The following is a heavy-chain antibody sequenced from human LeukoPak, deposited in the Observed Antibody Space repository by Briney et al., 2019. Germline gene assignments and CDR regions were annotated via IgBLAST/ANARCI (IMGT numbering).Heavy chain of an antibody. V-gene: IGHV3-48*02. CDR3: ARDSYGSPDY. J-gene: IGHJ4*02. CDR1: GLTFSGNG. Sequence: GGSLRLSCAASGLTFSGNGMNWVRQAPGKGLEWVSYITSKNNGKYYADSVKGRFTISRDNAKNSLDLQMNSLRDEDTAVYYCARDSYGSPDYWGQGTLVTVSS. CDR2: ITSKNNGK. D-gene: IGHD2-15*01.